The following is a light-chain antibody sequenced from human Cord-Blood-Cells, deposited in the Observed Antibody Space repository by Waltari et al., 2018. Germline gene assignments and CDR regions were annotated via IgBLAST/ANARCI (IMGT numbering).Light chain of an antibody. CDR1: QSISSY. CDR2: AAS. Sequence: DIQLTQSPSSLSASVGDRVTITCRASQSISSYLNWYQQIPGKAPELLLYAASSLQSGVPSRFSGSGSATDITLTISSLQPEDFATYYCQQRYSTPPFTFGPGTKVDIK. V-gene: IGKV1-39*01. CDR3: QQRYSTPPFT. J-gene: IGKJ3*01.